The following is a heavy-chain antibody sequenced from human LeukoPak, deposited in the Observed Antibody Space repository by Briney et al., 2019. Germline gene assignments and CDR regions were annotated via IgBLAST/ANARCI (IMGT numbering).Heavy chain of an antibody. D-gene: IGHD2-2*01. J-gene: IGHJ6*02. CDR2: INHSGST. V-gene: IGHV4-34*01. CDR3: ARSAMRPYYYYYYGMDV. CDR1: GGSFSGYY. Sequence: PSETLSLTCAVYGGSFSGYYWSWIRQPPGKGLEWIGEINHSGSTNYNPSLKSRVTISVDTSKNQFSLKLSSVTAADTAVYYCARSAMRPYYYYYYGMDVWGQGTTVTVSS.